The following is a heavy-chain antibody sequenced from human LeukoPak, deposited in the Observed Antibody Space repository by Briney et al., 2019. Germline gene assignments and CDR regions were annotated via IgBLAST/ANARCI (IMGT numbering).Heavy chain of an antibody. V-gene: IGHV3-48*04. CDR3: ARDQDYYDSSVTGDY. Sequence: GGSLRLSCAASGLTFSSYGMHWVRQAPGKGLQWVSYISSSSSIMYYADSVKGRFIISRDNAKNSLYLQMNSLRAEDTAVYYCARDQDYYDSSVTGDYWGQGTRVTVSS. J-gene: IGHJ4*02. CDR1: GLTFSSYG. D-gene: IGHD3-22*01. CDR2: ISSSSSIM.